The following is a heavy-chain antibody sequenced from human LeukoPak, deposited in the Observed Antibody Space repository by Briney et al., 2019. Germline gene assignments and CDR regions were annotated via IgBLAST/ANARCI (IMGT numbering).Heavy chain of an antibody. CDR2: VNPNSGHT. Sequence: WASVKVSCKASGYTFTSYDINWVRQATGQGLEWMGWVNPNSGHTGYAQKFQGRVTMTRNTSISTAYMDLSSLRFEDTAVYYCARGAPGSYCSGGSCPCFDYWGQGNLVSVSS. V-gene: IGHV1-8*01. J-gene: IGHJ4*02. CDR3: ARGAPGSYCSGGSCPCFDY. CDR1: GYTFTSYD. D-gene: IGHD2-15*01.